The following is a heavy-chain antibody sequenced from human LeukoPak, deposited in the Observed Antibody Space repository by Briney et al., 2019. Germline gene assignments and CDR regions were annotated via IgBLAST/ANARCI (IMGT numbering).Heavy chain of an antibody. Sequence: SETLSLTCTVSGGSISSSSYYWGWIRQPPGKGLEWIGSIYYSGSTYYNPSLKSRLTISVDTSKNQFSLKLTSVTTADTAVYYCARNFDYWGQGTLVTVSS. CDR2: IYYSGST. J-gene: IGHJ4*02. V-gene: IGHV4-39*07. CDR1: GGSISSSSYY. CDR3: ARNFDY.